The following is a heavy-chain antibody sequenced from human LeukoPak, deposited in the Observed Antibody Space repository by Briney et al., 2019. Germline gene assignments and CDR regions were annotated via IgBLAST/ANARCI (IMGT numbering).Heavy chain of an antibody. Sequence: SETLSLTRTVSGGSISSYYWSWIRQPPGKGLEWIGYIYYSGSTNYNPSLKSRVTISVDTSKNQFSLKLSSVTAADTAVYYCARIRDFGASYHYFYMDVWGKGTTVTVSS. CDR3: ARIRDFGASYHYFYMDV. CDR2: IYYSGST. CDR1: GGSISSYY. J-gene: IGHJ6*03. V-gene: IGHV4-59*08. D-gene: IGHD4-17*01.